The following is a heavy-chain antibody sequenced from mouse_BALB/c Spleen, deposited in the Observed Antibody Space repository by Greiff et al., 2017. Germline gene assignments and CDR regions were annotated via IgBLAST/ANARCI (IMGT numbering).Heavy chain of an antibody. CDR2: ISSGSSTI. V-gene: IGHV5-17*02. CDR1: GFTFSSFG. CDR3: ARGDYDAMDY. Sequence: EVNVVESGGGLVQPGGSRKLSCAASGFTFSSFGMHWVRQAPEKGLEWVAYISSGSSTIYYADTVKGRFTISRDNPKNTLFLQMTSLRSEDTAMYYCARGDYDAMDYWGQGTSVTVSA. J-gene: IGHJ4*01.